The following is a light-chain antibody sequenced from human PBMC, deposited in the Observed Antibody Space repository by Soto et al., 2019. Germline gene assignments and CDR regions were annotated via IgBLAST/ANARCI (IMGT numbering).Light chain of an antibody. CDR3: QHFGSSPGFT. V-gene: IGKV3-20*01. J-gene: IGKJ3*01. CDR2: AAS. CDR1: QSINNRY. Sequence: EIVLTQSPGTLSLSPGERATLSCRASQSINNRYLAWYQQKPGQAPRPLIYAASSRATGIPDTLSGSWSGTDFTLTISSLEAEAFAVYYCQHFGSSPGFTFGPGTKVDIK.